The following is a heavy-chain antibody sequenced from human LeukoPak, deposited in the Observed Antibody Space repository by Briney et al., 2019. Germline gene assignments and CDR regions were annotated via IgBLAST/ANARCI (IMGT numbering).Heavy chain of an antibody. CDR1: GGSIGSYF. J-gene: IGHJ4*02. CDR3: ARYGDGYNFYY. D-gene: IGHD5-24*01. Sequence: SETLSITCTVSGGSIGSYFWSWIRQPPGKGLEWIGYIYYSGSTNYNPSLRSRVTISVDTSKNQFSLKLSSVTAADTAVYYCARYGDGYNFYYRGQGTLVTVSS. CDR2: IYYSGST. V-gene: IGHV4-59*01.